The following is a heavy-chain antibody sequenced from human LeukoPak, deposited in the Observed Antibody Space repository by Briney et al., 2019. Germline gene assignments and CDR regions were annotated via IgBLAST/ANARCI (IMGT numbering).Heavy chain of an antibody. CDR1: GFTFSSYS. CDR2: IYSGGNT. CDR3: ARRAGEYTHPYDY. J-gene: IGHJ4*02. V-gene: IGHV3-53*01. Sequence: QPGGSLRLSCAASGFTFSSYSMNWVRQAPGKGLEWVSFIYSGGNTHYSDSVKGRFTISRDNSKNTLYLQMNSLRAEDTAIYYCARRAGEYTHPYDYWGQGTLVTVSS. D-gene: IGHD2/OR15-2a*01.